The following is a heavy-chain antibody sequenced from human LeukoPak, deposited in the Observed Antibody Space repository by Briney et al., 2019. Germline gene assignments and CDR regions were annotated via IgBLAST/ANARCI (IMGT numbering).Heavy chain of an antibody. J-gene: IGHJ5*02. CDR3: AREGTYGWYNWFDP. D-gene: IGHD6-19*01. V-gene: IGHV4-59*13. CDR1: GGSISSYY. Sequence: PSETLSLTCTVSGGSISSYYWSWIRQPPGKGLEWIGYMFRTGSTNYNPPLKSRVTITPDPSKNQFSLRLTSVTAADTAVYYCAREGTYGWYNWFDPWGQGTLVTVSS. CDR2: MFRTGST.